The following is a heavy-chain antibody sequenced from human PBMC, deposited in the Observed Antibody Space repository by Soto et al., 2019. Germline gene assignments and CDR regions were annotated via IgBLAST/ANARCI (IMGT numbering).Heavy chain of an antibody. D-gene: IGHD2-15*01. CDR2: INPNSGGT. Sequence: ASVKVSCKASGYTFTGYYMHWVRQAPGQGLEWMGWINPNSGGTNYAQKFQGWVTMTRDTSISTAYMELSRLRSDDTAVYYCATSLGYCSGGSCYWGGYYGMDVWGQGTTVTVSS. CDR1: GYTFTGYY. J-gene: IGHJ6*02. CDR3: ATSLGYCSGGSCYWGGYYGMDV. V-gene: IGHV1-2*04.